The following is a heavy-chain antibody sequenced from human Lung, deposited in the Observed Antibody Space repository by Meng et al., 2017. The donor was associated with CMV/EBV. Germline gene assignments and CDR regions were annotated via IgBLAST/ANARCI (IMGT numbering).Heavy chain of an antibody. CDR2: IGTAGDT. V-gene: IGHV3-13*01. CDR1: GFTFSSYD. D-gene: IGHD4-11*01. CDR3: ARSATVTTLGSRYGMDV. J-gene: IGHJ6*02. Sequence: GGSXRLXCAASGFTFSSYDMHWVRQATGKGLEWVSAIGTAGDTYYPGSVKGRFTISRENAKNSLYLQMNSLRAGDTAVYYCARSATVTTLGSRYGMDVWGQGTXVT.